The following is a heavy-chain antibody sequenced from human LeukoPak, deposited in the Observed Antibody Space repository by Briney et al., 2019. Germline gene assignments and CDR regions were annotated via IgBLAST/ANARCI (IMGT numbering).Heavy chain of an antibody. CDR1: GGSFSGYY. CDR3: ASPRRFRARAFDI. J-gene: IGHJ3*02. Sequence: PSETLSLTCAVYGGSFSGYYWSWIRQPPGKGLEWIGEINHSGSTNYNPSLKSRVTISVDTSKNQFSLKLSSVTAADTAVYYCASPRRFRARAFDIWGQGTMVTVSS. D-gene: IGHD3-3*01. CDR2: INHSGST. V-gene: IGHV4-34*01.